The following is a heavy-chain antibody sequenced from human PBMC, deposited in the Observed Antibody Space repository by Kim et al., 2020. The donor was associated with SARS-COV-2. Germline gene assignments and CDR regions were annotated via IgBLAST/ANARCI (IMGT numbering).Heavy chain of an antibody. D-gene: IGHD3-22*01. V-gene: IGHV3-15*01. Sequence: GGSLRLSCAASGFTFSNAWMSWVRQAPGKGLEWVGRIKSKTDGGTTDYAAPVKGRFTISRDDSKNTLYLQMNSLKTEDTAVYYCTTEGYYYDSSGYYPSYYYYGMDVWGQGTTVTVSS. CDR1: GFTFSNAW. CDR2: IKSKTDGGTT. J-gene: IGHJ6*02. CDR3: TTEGYYYDSSGYYPSYYYYGMDV.